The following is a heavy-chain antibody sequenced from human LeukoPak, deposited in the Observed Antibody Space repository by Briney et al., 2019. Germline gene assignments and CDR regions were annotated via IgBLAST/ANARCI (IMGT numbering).Heavy chain of an antibody. V-gene: IGHV1-69*04. CDR3: AGDDYYDSSGYYYLGAFDI. CDR1: GGTFSSYA. Sequence: ASVKVSCKASGGTFSSYAISWVRQAPGQGLEWMGRIIPIFGIANYAQKFQGRVTTTADKSTSTAYMELSSMRSEDTAVYYCAGDDYYDSSGYYYLGAFDIWGQGTMVTVSS. J-gene: IGHJ3*02. D-gene: IGHD3-22*01. CDR2: IIPIFGIA.